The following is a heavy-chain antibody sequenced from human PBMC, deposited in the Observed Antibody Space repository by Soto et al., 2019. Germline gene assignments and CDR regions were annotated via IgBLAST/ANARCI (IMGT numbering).Heavy chain of an antibody. CDR2: INPSGGST. CDR3: ARDVRDYDSSGYYYGY. J-gene: IGHJ4*02. D-gene: IGHD3-22*01. Sequence: ASVKVSCKASGYTFTSYYMHWVRQAPGQGLEWMGIINPSGGSTGYAQKFQGRVTMTRDTSTSTVYRELSSLRSEDTAVYYCARDVRDYDSSGYYYGYWGQGTLVTVSS. CDR1: GYTFTSYY. V-gene: IGHV1-46*01.